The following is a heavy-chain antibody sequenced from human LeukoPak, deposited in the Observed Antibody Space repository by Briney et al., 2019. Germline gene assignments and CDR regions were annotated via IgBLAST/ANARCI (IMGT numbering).Heavy chain of an antibody. V-gene: IGHV4-59*11. D-gene: IGHD3-22*01. Sequence: SETLSLTCSVSGGSISSHYGSWIRQPPGKELEWIGYLFHSGSTNYNPSPQSRVTISVDTSRNHFSLKLTSVTAADTAVYYCTRLLDNDSSGYPDTFDMWGQGTMVTVSS. CDR1: GGSISSHY. J-gene: IGHJ3*02. CDR2: LFHSGST. CDR3: TRLLDNDSSGYPDTFDM.